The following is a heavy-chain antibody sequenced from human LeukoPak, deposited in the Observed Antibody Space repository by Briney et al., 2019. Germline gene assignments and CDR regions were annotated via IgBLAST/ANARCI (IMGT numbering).Heavy chain of an antibody. CDR3: AKGLRGYRNFDY. D-gene: IGHD5-12*01. J-gene: IGHJ4*02. CDR1: GFTFSSFS. CDR2: FSNHNAI. Sequence: GGSLRLSCTASGFTFSSFSMNWVRQSPGKGLEWISSFSNHNAIFYADSVKGRFTISRDNSKNTLYLQMNSLRAEDTAAYYCAKGLRGYRNFDYWGQGSLVTVSS. V-gene: IGHV3-21*04.